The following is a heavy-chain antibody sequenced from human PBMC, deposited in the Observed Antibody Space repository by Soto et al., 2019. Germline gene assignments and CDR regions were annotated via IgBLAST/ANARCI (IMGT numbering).Heavy chain of an antibody. J-gene: IGHJ5*02. CDR1: GYSFTSYW. CDR2: IYPGDSDT. Sequence: PGESLKISCKGSGYSFTSYWIGWVRQMPGKVLEWMGIIYPGDSDTRYSPSFQGQVTISADKSISTAYLQWSSLKASDTAMYYCARHKLELRGSDSTGIDPRAQEALLPVSS. V-gene: IGHV5-51*01. D-gene: IGHD1-7*01. CDR3: ARHKLELRGSDSTGIDP.